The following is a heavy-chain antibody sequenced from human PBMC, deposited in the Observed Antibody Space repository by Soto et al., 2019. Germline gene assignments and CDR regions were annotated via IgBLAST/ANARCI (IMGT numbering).Heavy chain of an antibody. CDR2: ITSSSSSI. CDR1: GFTFSSYS. V-gene: IGHV3-48*01. J-gene: IGHJ4*02. Sequence: GGSLRLSCAASGFTFSSYSINWVRQAPGKGLEWVSFITSSSSSIYYADSVKGRFTISRDNDKNSLYLQMNSLRAEDTAVYYCARVRPWGFDYWGQGTLVPVPQ. CDR3: ARVRPWGFDY. D-gene: IGHD7-27*01.